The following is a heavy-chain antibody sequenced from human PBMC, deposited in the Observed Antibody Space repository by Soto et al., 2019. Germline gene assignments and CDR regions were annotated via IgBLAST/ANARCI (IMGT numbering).Heavy chain of an antibody. J-gene: IGHJ4*02. V-gene: IGHV1-69*13. Sequence: SVKVSCKASGGTFSSYAISWVRQAPGQGLEWMGGIIPIFGTANYAQKFQGRVTITADESTSTAYMELSSLRSEDTAVYYCALPRSDYYDSSGNFDYWGQGTLVTVSS. CDR1: GGTFSSYA. D-gene: IGHD3-22*01. CDR3: ALPRSDYYDSSGNFDY. CDR2: IIPIFGTA.